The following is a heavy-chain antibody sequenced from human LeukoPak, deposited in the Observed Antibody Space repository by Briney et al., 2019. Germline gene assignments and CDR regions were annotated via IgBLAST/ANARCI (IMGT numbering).Heavy chain of an antibody. Sequence: SETLSLTCTVSGGSISSGGYYWSWIRQHPGKGLEWIGYIYYSGSTYYNPSLKSRVTISVDTSKNQFSLKLSSVTAADTAVYYCARWLGCSSTSCYWNYYYYYGMDVWGQGTTVTVSS. D-gene: IGHD2-2*01. J-gene: IGHJ6*02. CDR2: IYYSGST. CDR3: ARWLGCSSTSCYWNYYYYYGMDV. CDR1: GGSISSGGYY. V-gene: IGHV4-31*03.